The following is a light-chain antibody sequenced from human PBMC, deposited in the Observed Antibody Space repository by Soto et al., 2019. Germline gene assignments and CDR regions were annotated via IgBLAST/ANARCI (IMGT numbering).Light chain of an antibody. J-gene: IGKJ1*01. V-gene: IGKV3-20*01. CDR1: PSLNRRY. CDR2: GAS. Sequence: EIVLTHSPGTLSLSPCERTTLSFSASPSLNRRYLAWYQQKPGQAPRLLIFGASDRATGIPDRFSGSGSGTDFTLSISRLEPDDFAVYYCHQYESSPQTFGRGTKVDTK. CDR3: HQYESSPQT.